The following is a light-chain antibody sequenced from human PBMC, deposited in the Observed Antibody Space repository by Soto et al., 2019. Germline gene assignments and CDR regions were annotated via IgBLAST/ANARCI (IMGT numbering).Light chain of an antibody. CDR3: QQYSNYFPWT. V-gene: IGKV1-5*01. Sequence: DLQMTQSPSTLSASVGDRVTITCRASQSISNLLAWYQQKPGEAPKLLLFDASKLDNGVPSRFSGSGSATEFTLTINSLQPDDFATYYCQQYSNYFPWTFGQGTKVEI. J-gene: IGKJ1*01. CDR2: DAS. CDR1: QSISNL.